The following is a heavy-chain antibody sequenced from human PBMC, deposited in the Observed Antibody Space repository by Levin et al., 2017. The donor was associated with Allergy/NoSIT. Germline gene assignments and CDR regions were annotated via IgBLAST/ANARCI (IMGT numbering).Heavy chain of an antibody. D-gene: IGHD6-13*01. J-gene: IGHJ6*02. CDR3: AKYTSSQNRNYGVDV. CDR1: GFTFSSYA. CDR2: ISGSGAYT. Sequence: PGGSLRLSCAASGFTFSSYAMSWVRQTPGKGLEWVSSISGSGAYTYYADSVKGRFTVSRGNSKNTLYLQMNSLRAEDTAVYYCAKYTSSQNRNYGVDVWGQGTTVTVSS. V-gene: IGHV3-23*01.